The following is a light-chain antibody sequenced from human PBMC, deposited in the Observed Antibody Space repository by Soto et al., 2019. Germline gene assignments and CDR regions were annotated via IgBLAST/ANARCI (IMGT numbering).Light chain of an antibody. J-gene: IGLJ3*02. Sequence: QSALTQPPSVSAAPGQKVTISCSGSSSNIGNSYVSWYQQLPGTAPKLLIYDNNKRPSGIPDRFSGSKSGTSATLGITGLQTGDEADYYRGTWDSSLSAGVFGGGTKLTV. V-gene: IGLV1-51*01. CDR1: SSNIGNSY. CDR3: GTWDSSLSAGV. CDR2: DNN.